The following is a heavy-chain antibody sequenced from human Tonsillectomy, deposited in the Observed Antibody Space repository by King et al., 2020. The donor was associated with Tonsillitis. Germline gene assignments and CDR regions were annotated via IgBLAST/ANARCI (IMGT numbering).Heavy chain of an antibody. CDR3: ARAYDSSGYYYFFWGLADAFDI. J-gene: IGHJ3*02. CDR2: ISYDGSNK. D-gene: IGHD3-22*01. Sequence: VQLVESGGGVVQPGRSLRLSCAASGFTFSSYAMHWVRQAPGKGLEWVAVISYDGSNKYYADSVKGRFTISRDNSKNTLYLQMNSLRAVDTAVYYCARAYDSSGYYYFFWGLADAFDIWGQGTMVTVSS. CDR1: GFTFSSYA. V-gene: IGHV3-30*04.